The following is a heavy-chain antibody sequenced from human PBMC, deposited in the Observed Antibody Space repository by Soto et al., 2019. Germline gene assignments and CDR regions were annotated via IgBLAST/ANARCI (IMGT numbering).Heavy chain of an antibody. CDR1: GGSFSGYY. V-gene: IGHV4-34*01. J-gene: IGHJ4*02. D-gene: IGHD3-22*01. Sequence: SETLSLTCAVYGGSFSGYYWSWSRQPPGKRLEWIGEINHSGSTNYNPSLKSRVTISVDTSKNQFSLKLSSVTAADTAVYYCARDGYYYDSSGYQRVYYFDYWGQGTLVTVSS. CDR2: INHSGST. CDR3: ARDGYYYDSSGYQRVYYFDY.